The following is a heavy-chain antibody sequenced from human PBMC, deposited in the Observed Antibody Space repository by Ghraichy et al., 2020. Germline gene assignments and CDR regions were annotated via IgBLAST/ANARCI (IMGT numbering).Heavy chain of an antibody. CDR2: ISGSGGST. Sequence: GGSLRLSCAASGFTFSSYAMSWVRQAPGKGMKWVSAISGSGGSTYYADSVKGRFTISRDNSKNTLYLQMNSLRAEDTAVYYCAKDHGVVTTRGYFDYWGQGTLVNVSS. V-gene: IGHV3-23*01. D-gene: IGHD2-21*02. CDR3: AKDHGVVTTRGYFDY. J-gene: IGHJ4*02. CDR1: GFTFSSYA.